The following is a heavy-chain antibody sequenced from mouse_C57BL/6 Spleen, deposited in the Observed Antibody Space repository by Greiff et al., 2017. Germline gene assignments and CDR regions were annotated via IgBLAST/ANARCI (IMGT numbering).Heavy chain of an antibody. CDR1: GFTFSDYG. Sequence: EVKLLESGGGLVKPGGSLKLSCAASGFTFSDYGMHWVRQAPEKGLEWVAYISSGSSTIYYADTVKGRFTISRDNAKNTLFLQMTSLRSEDTAMYYCARSSSRYYYAMDCWGQGTSVTVSS. CDR3: ARSSSRYYYAMDC. J-gene: IGHJ4*01. V-gene: IGHV5-17*01. CDR2: ISSGSSTI. D-gene: IGHD1-1*01.